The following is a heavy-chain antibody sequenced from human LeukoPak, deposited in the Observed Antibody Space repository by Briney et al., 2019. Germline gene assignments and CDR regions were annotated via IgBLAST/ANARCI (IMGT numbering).Heavy chain of an antibody. Sequence: GGSLRLSCAASGFTFSDYYMSWIRQAPGKGLEWVSYISSSGSTIYYAGSVKGRFTISRDNAKNSLYLQMNSLRAEDTAAYYCARDNSGLYGDYDYWGQGTLVTVSS. CDR2: ISSSGSTI. CDR3: ARDNSGLYGDYDY. CDR1: GFTFSDYY. J-gene: IGHJ4*02. V-gene: IGHV3-11*01. D-gene: IGHD6-19*01.